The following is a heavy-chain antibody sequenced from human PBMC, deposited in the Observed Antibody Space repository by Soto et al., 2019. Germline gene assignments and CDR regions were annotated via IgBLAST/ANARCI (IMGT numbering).Heavy chain of an antibody. V-gene: IGHV6-1*01. CDR1: GDSVSSNSAA. CDR3: ARAPGRGSGWLIY. Sequence: QVQLQQSGPGLVKPSQTLSLTCAISGDSVSSNSAAWNWIRQSPSRGLEWLGRTYYRSKWYSDYAVSVKSRITITPDTSKNRFSLQLNSVPPGDTAVYYCARAPGRGSGWLIYWGQGALVTVSS. J-gene: IGHJ4*02. D-gene: IGHD6-19*01. CDR2: TYYRSKWYS.